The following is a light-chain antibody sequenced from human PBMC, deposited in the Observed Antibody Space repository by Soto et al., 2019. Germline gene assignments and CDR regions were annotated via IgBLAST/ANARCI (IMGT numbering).Light chain of an antibody. CDR1: QTISSSH. V-gene: IGKV3D-20*01. Sequence: EIVLTQSPATLSLSPGERATLSCRASQTISSSHLAWYQQRPGLAPRLLIYDTPTRATGIPDRFSGSGSGTDFTLTISSLEPEDFAVYYCQQYGSSVIFGQGTRLDIK. CDR3: QQYGSSVI. CDR2: DTP. J-gene: IGKJ5*01.